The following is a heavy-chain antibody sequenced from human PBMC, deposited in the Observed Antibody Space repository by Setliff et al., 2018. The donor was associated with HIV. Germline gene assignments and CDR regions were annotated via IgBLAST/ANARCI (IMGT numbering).Heavy chain of an antibody. J-gene: IGHJ3*02. D-gene: IGHD2-8*01. CDR1: GYTFTNYG. V-gene: IGHV1-2*06. CDR3: ASKLYCTNGVCLDAYDI. Sequence: ASVKVSCKASGYTFTNYGISWVRQAPGQGLEWMGRINPNSGGTNYAQKFQGRVTMTRDTSISTVYMELSRLRSDDTAVYYCASKLYCTNGVCLDAYDIWGQGTMVTVSS. CDR2: INPNSGGT.